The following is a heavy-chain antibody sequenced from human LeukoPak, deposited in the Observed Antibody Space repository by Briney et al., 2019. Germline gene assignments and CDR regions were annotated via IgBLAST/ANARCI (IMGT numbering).Heavy chain of an antibody. Sequence: ASVKVSCKASGYTFTSYGISWVQQAPGQGLEWMGWISAYNGNTNYAQKLQGRVTMTTDTSTSTAYMELRSLRSDDTAVYYCARVQPFYYDSSGYYYKDYWGQGTLVTVSS. J-gene: IGHJ4*02. V-gene: IGHV1-18*01. CDR2: ISAYNGNT. CDR3: ARVQPFYYDSSGYYYKDY. CDR1: GYTFTSYG. D-gene: IGHD3-22*01.